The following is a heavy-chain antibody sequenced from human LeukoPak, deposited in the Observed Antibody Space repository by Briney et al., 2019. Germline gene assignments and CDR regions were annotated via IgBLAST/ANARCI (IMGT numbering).Heavy chain of an antibody. CDR2: ISGSGLNT. Sequence: PGGSLRLSCAASGFTFSSYGMNWVRQAPGKGLEWVSSISGSGLNTYYADSVKGRFTISRDKSKNTLYLQMNSLRAEDTAVYYCARDVFHGSGSPYFDSWGQGTLVTVSS. J-gene: IGHJ4*02. CDR3: ARDVFHGSGSPYFDS. V-gene: IGHV3-23*01. CDR1: GFTFSSYG. D-gene: IGHD3-10*01.